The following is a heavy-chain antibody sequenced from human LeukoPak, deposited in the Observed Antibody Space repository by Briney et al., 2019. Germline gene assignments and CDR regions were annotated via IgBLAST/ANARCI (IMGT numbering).Heavy chain of an antibody. CDR2: IYYSGST. J-gene: IGHJ4*02. CDR1: GGSFSGYY. CDR3: ARDRGAIRY. D-gene: IGHD2-2*02. Sequence: KPSETLSLTCAVYGGSFSGYYWNWIRQPPGKGLEWIGYIYYSGSTNYNPSLKSRVTISVDTSKNQFSLKLSSVSAADTAVYYCARDRGAIRYWGQGTLVTVSS. V-gene: IGHV4-59*01.